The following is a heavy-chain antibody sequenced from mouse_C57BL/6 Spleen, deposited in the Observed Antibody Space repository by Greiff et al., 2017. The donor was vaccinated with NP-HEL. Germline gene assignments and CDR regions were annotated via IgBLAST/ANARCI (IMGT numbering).Heavy chain of an antibody. CDR1: GYTFTSYW. Sequence: QVQLQQSGAELVKPGASVKLSCKASGYTFTSYWMQWVKQRPGQGLEWIGEIDPSDSYTNYNQKFKGKATLTVDTSSSTAYMQLSSLTSEDSAVYYCARPYGSSYRYFDVWGTGTTVTVSS. D-gene: IGHD1-1*01. J-gene: IGHJ1*03. CDR3: ARPYGSSYRYFDV. V-gene: IGHV1-50*01. CDR2: IDPSDSYT.